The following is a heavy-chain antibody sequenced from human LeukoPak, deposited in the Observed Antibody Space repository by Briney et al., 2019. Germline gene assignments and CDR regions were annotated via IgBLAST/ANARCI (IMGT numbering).Heavy chain of an antibody. Sequence: SVKVSCKASGGTFSSYAISWVRQAPGQGLEWMGGIIPIFGTANYAQRFQGRVTITTDESTSTAYMELSSLRSEDTAVYYCARARGGEATAFDYWGQGTLVTVSS. V-gene: IGHV1-69*05. D-gene: IGHD5-12*01. CDR1: GGTFSSYA. CDR3: ARARGGEATAFDY. CDR2: IIPIFGTA. J-gene: IGHJ4*02.